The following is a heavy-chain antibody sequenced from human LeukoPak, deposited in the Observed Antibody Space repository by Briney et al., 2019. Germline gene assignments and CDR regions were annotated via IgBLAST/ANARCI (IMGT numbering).Heavy chain of an antibody. V-gene: IGHV3-9*01. J-gene: IGHJ4*02. CDR2: ISWNSGSI. CDR1: GFTFDDYA. D-gene: IGHD3-16*02. Sequence: GGSLRLSCAASGFTFDDYAMHWVRQAPGKGLEWVSGISWNSGSIGYADSVKGRFTISRDNAKNSLYLQMNSLRAEDTALYYCAKDRLRLGELSLFSPDYWGQGTLVTVSS. CDR3: AKDRLRLGELSLFSPDY.